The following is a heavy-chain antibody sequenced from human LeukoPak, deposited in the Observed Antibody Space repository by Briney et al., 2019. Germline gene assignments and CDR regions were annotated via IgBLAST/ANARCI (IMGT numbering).Heavy chain of an antibody. V-gene: IGHV4-38-2*02. D-gene: IGHD1-26*01. J-gene: IGHJ5*02. CDR2: IYRSATT. CDR3: AREWATYHNWYDP. Sequence: SETLSLTCTVSGYTVQTGYYWAWLRPPPGKGLEWIGSIYRSATTYYNPSLKSRVLISMDMSRNEVSLSLTSVTAADTAVYYCAREWATYHNWYDPGGQGTLVIVSA. CDR1: GYTVQTGYY.